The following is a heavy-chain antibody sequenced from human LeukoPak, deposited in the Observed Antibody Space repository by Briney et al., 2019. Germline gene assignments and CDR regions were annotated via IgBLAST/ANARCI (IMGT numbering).Heavy chain of an antibody. CDR1: GFTFSSYA. Sequence: GGSLRLSRAASGFTFSSYAMSWVRQAPGKGLEWVSAISGSGGSTYYADSVKGRFTISRDNSKNTLYLQTNSLRAEDTAVYYCAKFLPTHIVVANYYFDYWGQGTLVTVSS. V-gene: IGHV3-23*01. CDR2: ISGSGGST. CDR3: AKFLPTHIVVANYYFDY. D-gene: IGHD2-21*01. J-gene: IGHJ4*02.